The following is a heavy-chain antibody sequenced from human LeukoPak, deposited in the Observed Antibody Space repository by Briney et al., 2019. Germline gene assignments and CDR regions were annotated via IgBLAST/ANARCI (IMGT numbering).Heavy chain of an antibody. V-gene: IGHV4-39*01. D-gene: IGHD2-21*02. CDR3: ARHAYCGGDCFGGAFEI. CDR2: IYYSGST. J-gene: IGHJ3*02. Sequence: SETLSLTCTVSGGSISSRTYYWGWIRQPPGKGLEWIGSIYYSGSTYYNPSLKSRVSVSVDTSKHQFSLKLNSVTAADTAVYYCARHAYCGGDCFGGAFEIWGQGTMVTVSS. CDR1: GGSISSRTYY.